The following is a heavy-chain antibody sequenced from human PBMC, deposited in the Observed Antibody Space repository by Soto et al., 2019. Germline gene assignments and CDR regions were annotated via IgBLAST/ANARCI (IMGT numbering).Heavy chain of an antibody. D-gene: IGHD3-22*01. V-gene: IGHV3-66*01. CDR3: ARCYYGGNSRYFDL. Sequence: EVQLVESGGGLVQPGGSLRLSCAASGFTVSSHYMSWVRQAPGKGLEWVSVIYSGGSTYYTDSVKGRITISRDNSKNTLFLTRNSLRAEDTAVYYCARCYYGGNSRYFDLWGRGTLVTVSS. CDR2: IYSGGST. J-gene: IGHJ2*01. CDR1: GFTVSSHY.